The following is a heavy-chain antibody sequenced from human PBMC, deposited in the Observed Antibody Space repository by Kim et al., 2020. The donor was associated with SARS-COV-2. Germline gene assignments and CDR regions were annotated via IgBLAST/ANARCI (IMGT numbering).Heavy chain of an antibody. Sequence: GGSLRLSCAASGFSVSSNYMNWVRQAPGKGLEWVSVIYSGGSTYYADSVKGRFTISRQISKNTFYLQMNSLRPEDTAVYYCVGGVAPHDAFDIWGQGTTVTVSS. CDR3: VGGVAPHDAFDI. CDR2: IYSGGST. D-gene: IGHD2-15*01. J-gene: IGHJ3*02. CDR1: GFSVSSNY. V-gene: IGHV3-53*04.